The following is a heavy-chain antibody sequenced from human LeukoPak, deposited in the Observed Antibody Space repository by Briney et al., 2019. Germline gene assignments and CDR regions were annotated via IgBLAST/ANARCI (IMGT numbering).Heavy chain of an antibody. D-gene: IGHD5-18*01. J-gene: IGHJ4*02. CDR3: AKDQGAMGMAWSDY. V-gene: IGHV3-9*03. CDR2: ISWNSGSI. Sequence: GRSLRLSCAASGFTFDDYAMHWVRQAPGKGLEWVSGISWNSGSIGYADSVKGRFTISRDNAKNSLYLQMNSLRAEDMALYYCAKDQGAMGMAWSDYWGQGTLVTVSS. CDR1: GFTFDDYA.